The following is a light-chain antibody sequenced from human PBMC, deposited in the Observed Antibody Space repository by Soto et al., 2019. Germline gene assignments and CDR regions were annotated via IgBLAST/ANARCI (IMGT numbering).Light chain of an antibody. J-gene: IGKJ4*02. CDR1: QSLLESDDGKTY. V-gene: IGKV2-40*01. CDR3: MQRIEFPLT. CDR2: TVS. Sequence: EIVMTQTPLSLPVTPEEPASISCGSSQSLLESDDGKTYLGWYLQKPGQSPQLLIYTVSYRASGVPDRFSSSGSVTDFTLKISRVEADDVGVYYCMQRIEFPLTFGGVTKVDIK.